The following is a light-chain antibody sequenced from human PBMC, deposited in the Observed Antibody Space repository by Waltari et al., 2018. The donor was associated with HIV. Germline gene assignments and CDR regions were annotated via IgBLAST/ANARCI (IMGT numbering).Light chain of an antibody. CDR2: ANH. J-gene: IGLJ2*01. CDR1: SSNIGSYT. V-gene: IGLV1-44*01. CDR3: ATWDASLSGPV. Sequence: QSELTQPPSASGTPGQRVTISCSGSSSNIGSYTVNWYQQLPGTSPKPLIYANHPRPSGVPARFSCSPSDTSASLASGGLQSEDEADYYCATWDASLSGPVFGGGTKLTVL.